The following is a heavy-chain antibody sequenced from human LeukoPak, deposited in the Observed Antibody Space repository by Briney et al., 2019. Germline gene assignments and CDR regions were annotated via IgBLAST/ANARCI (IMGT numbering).Heavy chain of an antibody. Sequence: SETLSLTCTVSGGSISSSSYYWGWIRQPPGKGLEWIGSIYYSGSTYYNPSLKSRVTISVDTSKNQFSLKLSSVTAADTAVYYCARGRKGVVATIAYFDYWGQGTLVTVSS. CDR1: GGSISSSSYY. CDR3: ARGRKGVVATIAYFDY. CDR2: IYYSGST. J-gene: IGHJ4*02. V-gene: IGHV4-39*07. D-gene: IGHD5-12*01.